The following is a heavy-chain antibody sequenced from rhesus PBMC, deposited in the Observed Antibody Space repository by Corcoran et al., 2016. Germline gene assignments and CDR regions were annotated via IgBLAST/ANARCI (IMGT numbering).Heavy chain of an antibody. CDR2: ISSSGGTT. D-gene: IGHD1-44*02. Sequence: QLQLQESGPGLVKPSETLSLSCAVSGGSIRSNWWSWIRQPPGKGLEWSGRISSSGGTTTSNPAFKGRVTLSTDTSKNQFSLKLTSVASADTAVYYCAGRHRSTQTFEYWGQGVLVTVSS. V-gene: IGHV4-173*01. CDR1: GGSIRSNW. CDR3: AGRHRSTQTFEY. J-gene: IGHJ4*01.